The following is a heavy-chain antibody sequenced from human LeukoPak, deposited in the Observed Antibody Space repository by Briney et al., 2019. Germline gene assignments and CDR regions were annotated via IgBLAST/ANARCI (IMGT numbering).Heavy chain of an antibody. V-gene: IGHV3-23*01. D-gene: IGHD3-10*01. J-gene: IGHJ4*02. CDR3: AKSVSSGSYYNNDY. CDR2: IISGGST. CDR1: GFIFSSYA. Sequence: PGGSLRLSCAASGFIFSSYAMTWVRQAPGQGLEWVSGIISGGSTYYADSVKGRFTISRDNSKNTLYVQMNSLRAEDTAVYYCAKSVSSGSYYNNDYWGQGTLVTVSS.